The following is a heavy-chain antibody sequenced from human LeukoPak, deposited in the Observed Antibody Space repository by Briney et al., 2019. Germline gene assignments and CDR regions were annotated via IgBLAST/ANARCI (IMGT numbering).Heavy chain of an antibody. J-gene: IGHJ5*01. CDR2: TSASGSST. CDR3: AKDPLGSYDSGNYGDS. V-gene: IGHV3-23*01. Sequence: PGGSLRLSCAASGFTFYNYAMSWVRQAPGKGLEWVSPTSASGSSTYYADSVKGRFTISRDNSKNTLYLQMNSLRDEDTAVYYCAKDPLGSYDSGNYGDSWGQGTLVTVSS. D-gene: IGHD3-10*01. CDR1: GFTFYNYA.